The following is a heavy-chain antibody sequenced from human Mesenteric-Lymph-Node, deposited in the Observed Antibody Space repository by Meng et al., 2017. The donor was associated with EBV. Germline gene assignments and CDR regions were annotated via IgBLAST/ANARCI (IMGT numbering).Heavy chain of an antibody. J-gene: IGHJ4*02. D-gene: IGHD1-26*01. V-gene: IGHV4-61*01. CDR1: DGSVSSGSYY. Sequence: GQLKGSGQGLVKPSEPLSLTCTVSDGSVSSGSYYWSWIRQPPGKGLEWIGYIYYSGSTNYNPSLKSRVTISVDTSKNQFSLKLSSVTAADTAVYYCARLDRWELLRGLVYWGQGTLVTVSS. CDR3: ARLDRWELLRGLVY. CDR2: IYYSGST.